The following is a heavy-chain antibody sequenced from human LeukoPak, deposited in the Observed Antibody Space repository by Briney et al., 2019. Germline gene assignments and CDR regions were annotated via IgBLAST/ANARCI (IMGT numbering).Heavy chain of an antibody. CDR1: GFTFSNYW. D-gene: IGHD3-22*01. V-gene: IGHV3-74*01. CDR3: ARDLGQYYDTSDNWFDS. CDR2: INSDGINT. Sequence: GGSLRLSCAASGFTFSNYWMHWVRQAPGKGLVWVSRINSDGINTSYADSVKGRFTISRDNAKNTLNLQMNSLRAEDTAVYYCARDLGQYYDTSDNWFDSWGQGTLVTVSS. J-gene: IGHJ5*01.